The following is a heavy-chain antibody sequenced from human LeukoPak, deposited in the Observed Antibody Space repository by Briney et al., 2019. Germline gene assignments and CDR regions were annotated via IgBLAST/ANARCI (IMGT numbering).Heavy chain of an antibody. CDR1: GGSFSGYY. Sequence: PSETLSLTCAVYGGSFSGYYWSWIRQPPGKGLEWIGSIYYSGSTYYNPSLKSRVTISVDTSKNQFSLKLSSVTAADTAVYYCARHFSSSWLNPSGYWGQGTLVTVSS. CDR2: IYYSGST. J-gene: IGHJ4*02. D-gene: IGHD6-13*01. CDR3: ARHFSSSWLNPSGY. V-gene: IGHV4-34*01.